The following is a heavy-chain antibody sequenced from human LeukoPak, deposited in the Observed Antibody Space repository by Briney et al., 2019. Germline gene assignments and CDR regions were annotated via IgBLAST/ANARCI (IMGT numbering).Heavy chain of an antibody. V-gene: IGHV3-53*01. J-gene: IGHJ6*03. CDR1: GFIVSSNY. CDR2: IYSGGKT. CDR3: AARALAAVTHYMGV. Sequence: GGSLRLSCAASGFIVSSNYMSWVRQAPGKGLEWVSVIYSGGKTYYADSVKGRFTISRDISKNTLYLQMNSLTAEDTAVYYCAARALAAVTHYMGVWHKGTTVTVSS. D-gene: IGHD6-13*01.